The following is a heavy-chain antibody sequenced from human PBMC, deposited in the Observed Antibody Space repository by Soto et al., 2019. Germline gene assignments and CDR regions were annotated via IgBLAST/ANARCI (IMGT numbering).Heavy chain of an antibody. D-gene: IGHD3-9*01. CDR1: GYTFTSYY. CDR2: INPSGGST. V-gene: IGHV1-46*01. CDR3: ARGRLRYFDWPKNWFDP. Sequence: ASVKVSCKASGYTFTSYYMHWVRQAPGQGLEWMGIINPSGGSTSYAQKFQGRVTMTRDTSTSTVYMELSSLRSEDTAVYYCARGRLRYFDWPKNWFDPWGQGTLVTVSS. J-gene: IGHJ5*02.